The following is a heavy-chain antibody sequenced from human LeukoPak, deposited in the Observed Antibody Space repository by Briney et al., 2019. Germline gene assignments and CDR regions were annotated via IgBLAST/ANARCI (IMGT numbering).Heavy chain of an antibody. V-gene: IGHV3-23*01. CDR3: AKDGAGSWFGEAT. CDR2: ISGSGGST. J-gene: IGHJ5*02. CDR1: GFTFSSNA. Sequence: GGSLRLSCAASGFTFSSNAMSWVRQAPGKGLEWVSVISGSGGSTYYADSVKGRFTISRDNSKNTLYLQMNSLRAEDTAVYYSAKDGAGSWFGEATWGQGTLVTVSS. D-gene: IGHD6-13*01.